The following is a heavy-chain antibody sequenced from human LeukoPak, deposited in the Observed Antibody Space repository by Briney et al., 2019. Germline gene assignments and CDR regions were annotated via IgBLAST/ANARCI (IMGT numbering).Heavy chain of an antibody. D-gene: IGHD2-15*01. CDR1: GGSFSGYY. V-gene: IGHV4-34*01. Sequence: SETLSLTCAVYGGSFSGYYWSWIRQPPGKGLEWIGEINHSGSTNYNPSLKSRVTISVDTSKYQFSLRLSSVTAADTAVYYCARVICSGGSCYPDPGYYYYMDVWGKGTTVTVSS. CDR2: INHSGST. J-gene: IGHJ6*03. CDR3: ARVICSGGSCYPDPGYYYYMDV.